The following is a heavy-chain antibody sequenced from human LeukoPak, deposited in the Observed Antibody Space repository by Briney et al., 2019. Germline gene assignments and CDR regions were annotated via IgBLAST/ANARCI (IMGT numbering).Heavy chain of an antibody. Sequence: SQTLSLTCTVSGGSISSGSYYWSWIRQPAGKGLEWIGRFYTSGSTNYNPSLKSRVTISVDTSKSHFSLKLSSVTAADTAVYYCARDSPPFNHADYWGQGTLVTVSS. V-gene: IGHV4-61*02. CDR1: GGSISSGSYY. CDR3: ARDSPPFNHADY. J-gene: IGHJ4*02. D-gene: IGHD1-14*01. CDR2: FYTSGST.